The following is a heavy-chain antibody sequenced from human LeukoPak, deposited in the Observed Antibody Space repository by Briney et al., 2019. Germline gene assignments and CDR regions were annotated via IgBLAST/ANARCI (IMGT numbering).Heavy chain of an antibody. Sequence: SETLSLTCTVSGGSISSYYWSWIRQPPGKGLEWFGYIYYSGSTNYNPSLKSRVTISVDTSKNQFSLKLSSVTAAATAVYSSPRKIVGEDRSWFATWGQGTLVTVSP. CDR2: IYYSGST. J-gene: IGHJ5*02. CDR1: GGSISSYY. V-gene: IGHV4-59*01. CDR3: PRKIVGEDRSWFAT. D-gene: IGHD1-26*01.